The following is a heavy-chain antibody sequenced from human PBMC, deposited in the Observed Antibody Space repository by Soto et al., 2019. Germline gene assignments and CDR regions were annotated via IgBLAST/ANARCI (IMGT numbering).Heavy chain of an antibody. CDR3: ARMAAARGTLYYFDY. Sequence: SETLSLTCTVSSGSISSSSSYWGWIRQPPGKGLEWIGNIYYRGSTYYNPSLKSRVTISVDSSKTQFSLKLSSVTTADTAVYYCARMAAARGTLYYFDYWGQGTLVTVSS. CDR2: IYYRGST. V-gene: IGHV4-39*07. D-gene: IGHD6-13*01. CDR1: SGSISSSSSY. J-gene: IGHJ4*02.